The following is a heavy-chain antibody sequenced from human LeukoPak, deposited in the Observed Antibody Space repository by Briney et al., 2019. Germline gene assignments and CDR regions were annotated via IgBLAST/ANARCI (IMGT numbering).Heavy chain of an antibody. CDR3: ARSNNDGDYLGVGFDY. J-gene: IGHJ4*02. CDR2: INTNTGNP. CDR1: GYAFSSYA. V-gene: IGHV7-4-1*02. D-gene: IGHD4-17*01. Sequence: ASVKVSCKASGYAFSSYAMNWVRQAPGQGLEWMGWINTNTGNPTYAQGFTGRFVFSLNTSVSTAYLQISSLQAEDTAVYYCARSNNDGDYLGVGFDYWGQGTLVTVSS.